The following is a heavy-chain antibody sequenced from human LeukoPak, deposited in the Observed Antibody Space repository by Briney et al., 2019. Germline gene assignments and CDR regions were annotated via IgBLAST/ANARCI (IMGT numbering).Heavy chain of an antibody. D-gene: IGHD3-16*01. CDR3: GRAFPPLRTSSAGDL. CDR1: GFTFSDYD. V-gene: IGHV3-21*01. Sequence: GGSLRLSYSASGFTFSDYDMNWVRQAPGKGLEWVSAISGRSSHIYYGESVKGRFTISRDNAKNSLYLQMDSLGVEDTAVYYCGRAFPPLRTSSAGDLWGQGTLVIVSS. CDR2: ISGRSSHI. J-gene: IGHJ1*01.